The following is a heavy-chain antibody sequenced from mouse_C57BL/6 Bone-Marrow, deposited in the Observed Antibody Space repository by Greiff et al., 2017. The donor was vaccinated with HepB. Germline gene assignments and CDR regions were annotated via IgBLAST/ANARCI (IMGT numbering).Heavy chain of an antibody. J-gene: IGHJ2*01. Sequence: DVHLVESGGGLVKPGGSLKLSCAASGFTFSDYGMHWVRQAPEEGLEWVAYISSGSSTIYYADTVKGRFTISRDNAKNTLFLQMNSLRSEDTAMYYCARNYYGSRTFDYWGQGTTLTVSS. V-gene: IGHV5-17*01. CDR1: GFTFSDYG. CDR2: ISSGSSTI. D-gene: IGHD1-1*01. CDR3: ARNYYGSRTFDY.